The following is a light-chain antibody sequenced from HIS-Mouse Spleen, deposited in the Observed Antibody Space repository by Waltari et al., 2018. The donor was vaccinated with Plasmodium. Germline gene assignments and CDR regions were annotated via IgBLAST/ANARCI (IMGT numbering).Light chain of an antibody. V-gene: IGLV2-11*01. CDR2: EFS. J-gene: IGLJ2*01. CDR1: SSTVGGYNS. Sequence: QSALTQPRSVSGSPGQSVTISCTGTSSTVGGYNSVSWYQQHPGKAPKLMIYEFSKRPSGVPDRFSGSKSGNTASLTISGLQAEDEADYYCCSYAGSYTLVFGGGTKLTVL. CDR3: CSYAGSYTLV.